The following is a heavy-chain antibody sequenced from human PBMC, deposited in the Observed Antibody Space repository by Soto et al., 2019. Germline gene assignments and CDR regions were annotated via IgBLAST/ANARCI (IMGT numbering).Heavy chain of an antibody. CDR3: ARITSYCSSTSCSRPYYYYMDV. CDR2: MNPNSGNT. CDR1: GYTFTNHD. D-gene: IGHD2-2*01. V-gene: IGHV1-8*01. Sequence: ASVKVSCKASGYTFTNHDINWVRQATGQGLEWMGWMNPNSGNTGSAQKFQGRVTMTRSTSISTAYMELSSLRSEDTAVYYCARITSYCSSTSCSRPYYYYMDVWGKGTTVTVSS. J-gene: IGHJ6*03.